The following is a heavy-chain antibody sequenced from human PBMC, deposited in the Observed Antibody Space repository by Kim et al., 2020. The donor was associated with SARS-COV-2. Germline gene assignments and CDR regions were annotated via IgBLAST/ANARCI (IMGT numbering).Heavy chain of an antibody. CDR3: ARHNRMTAGGAFDI. Sequence: SETLSLTCTVSGGSISSSSYYWGWIRQPPGKGLEWIGSIYYSGSTYYNPSLKSRVTISVDTSKNQFSLKLSSVTAADTAVYYCARHNRMTAGGAFDIWGQGTMVTVSS. CDR2: IYYSGST. CDR1: GGSISSSSYY. D-gene: IGHD2-21*02. V-gene: IGHV4-39*01. J-gene: IGHJ3*02.